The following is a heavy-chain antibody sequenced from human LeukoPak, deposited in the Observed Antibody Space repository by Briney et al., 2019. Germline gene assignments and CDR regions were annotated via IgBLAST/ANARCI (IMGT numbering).Heavy chain of an antibody. CDR1: GYTFNGYY. Sequence: ASVKVSCKASGYTFNGYYLHWVRQAPGQGLEWMGWINPNSGGTNYAQKFQGRDTMTRDTSISTAYMELSRLRSDDTAVYYCARWMTTVITPDYWGQGTLVTVSS. V-gene: IGHV1-2*02. J-gene: IGHJ4*02. CDR2: INPNSGGT. D-gene: IGHD4-11*01. CDR3: ARWMTTVITPDY.